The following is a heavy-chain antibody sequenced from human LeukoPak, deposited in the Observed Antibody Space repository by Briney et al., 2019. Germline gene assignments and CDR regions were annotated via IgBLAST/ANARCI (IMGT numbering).Heavy chain of an antibody. J-gene: IGHJ4*02. CDR2: IYYGGST. D-gene: IGHD2-15*01. CDR1: GGSISSYY. Sequence: PSETLSLTCTVSGGSISSYYWSWIRQPPGKGLEWIGYIYYGGSTNYNPSLRSRVTISVDTSKNQFSLKLSSVTAADTAVYYCARGYCSGGSCQVDYWGQGTLVTVSS. V-gene: IGHV4-59*01. CDR3: ARGYCSGGSCQVDY.